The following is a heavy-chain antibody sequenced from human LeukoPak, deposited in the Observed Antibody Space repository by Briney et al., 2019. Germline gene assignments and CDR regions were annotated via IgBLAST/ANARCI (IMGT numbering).Heavy chain of an antibody. J-gene: IGHJ4*02. CDR3: ARGRPHGNDY. CDR2: IASDGSST. V-gene: IGHV3-74*01. Sequence: GGSLRLSYAASGFTFSSYWMNWVRQAPGKGLVWVSRIASDGSSTTYADSVKGRFSISRDNAKNTLYLQMNSLRVEDTAVYYCARGRPHGNDYWGQGTLVTVSS. CDR1: GFTFSSYW. D-gene: IGHD4-23*01.